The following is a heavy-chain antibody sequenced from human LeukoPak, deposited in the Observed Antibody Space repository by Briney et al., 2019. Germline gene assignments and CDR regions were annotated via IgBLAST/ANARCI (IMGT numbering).Heavy chain of an antibody. CDR2: ISGSGNDI. D-gene: IGHD3/OR15-3a*01. CDR3: GTHAGRTGSDD. J-gene: IGHJ4*02. Sequence: PGGSLRLSCATSGFILSVYYMSWIRQAPGKGLEWVSYISGSGNDISYADSVKGRFTISRDNAKGSLYLQMNSLRAADTAVYYCGTHAGRTGSDDWGQGTLVTVSS. V-gene: IGHV3-11*01. CDR1: GFILSVYY.